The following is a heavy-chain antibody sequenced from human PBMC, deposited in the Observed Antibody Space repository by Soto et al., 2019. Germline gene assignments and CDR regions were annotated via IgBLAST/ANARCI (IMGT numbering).Heavy chain of an antibody. J-gene: IGHJ5*02. D-gene: IGHD6-13*01. CDR1: GGTFSSYT. V-gene: IGHV1-69*08. CDR2: IIPILGIA. CDR3: AGDAWEGQQLVRWFDP. Sequence: QVQLVQSGAEVKKPGSSVKVSCKASGGTFSSYTISWVRQAPGQGLEWMGRIIPILGIANYAQKFQGRVTITADKXTXXAYMELSSLRSEDTAVYYCAGDAWEGQQLVRWFDPWGQGTLVTVSS.